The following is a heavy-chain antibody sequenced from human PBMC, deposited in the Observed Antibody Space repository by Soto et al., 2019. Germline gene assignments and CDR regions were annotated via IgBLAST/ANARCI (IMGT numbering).Heavy chain of an antibody. D-gene: IGHD3-10*01. J-gene: IGHJ6*02. Sequence: QVQLVESGGGVVQPGGSLRLSCAASGFTFTSYGMHWVRQAPGKGLEWVALISYDGSNKYYADSVKGRFTISRDNSKNTLYLQMNSLRAEDTAVYYCAKDFGYYGMDVWGQGTTVTVSS. CDR1: GFTFTSYG. V-gene: IGHV3-30*18. CDR2: ISYDGSNK. CDR3: AKDFGYYGMDV.